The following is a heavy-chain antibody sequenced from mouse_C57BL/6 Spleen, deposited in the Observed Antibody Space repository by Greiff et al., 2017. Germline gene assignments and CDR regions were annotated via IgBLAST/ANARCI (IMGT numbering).Heavy chain of an antibody. CDR3: ARSGTPYYAMDY. Sequence: VQLQQSGAELVKPGASVKISCKASGYAFSSYWMNWVKQRPGKGLEWIGQIYPGDGDTNYNGKFKGKATLTADKSSSTAYMQLSSLTSEDSAVYFCARSGTPYYAMDYWGQGTSVTVSS. CDR1: GYAFSSYW. CDR2: IYPGDGDT. J-gene: IGHJ4*01. D-gene: IGHD4-1*01. V-gene: IGHV1-80*01.